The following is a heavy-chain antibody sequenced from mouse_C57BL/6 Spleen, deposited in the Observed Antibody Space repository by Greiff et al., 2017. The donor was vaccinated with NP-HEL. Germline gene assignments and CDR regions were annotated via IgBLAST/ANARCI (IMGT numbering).Heavy chain of an antibody. D-gene: IGHD3-2*02. CDR3: ASLDSSEFAY. J-gene: IGHJ3*01. CDR2: IYPSDSET. V-gene: IGHV1-61*01. Sequence: VQLQQPGAELVRPGSSVKLSCKASGYTFTSYWMDWVKQRPGQGLEWIGNIYPSDSETHYNQKFKDKATLTVDKSSSTAYMQLSSLTSEDSAVYYGASLDSSEFAYWGQGTLVTVSA. CDR1: GYTFTSYW.